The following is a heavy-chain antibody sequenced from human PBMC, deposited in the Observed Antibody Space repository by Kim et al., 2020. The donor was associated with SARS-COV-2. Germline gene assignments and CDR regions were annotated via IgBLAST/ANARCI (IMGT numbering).Heavy chain of an antibody. V-gene: IGHV3-53*04. CDR3: ARDTRSAGGYSLAAFDY. J-gene: IGHJ4*02. CDR2: IYSGGST. CDR1: GFTVSSNY. Sequence: GGSLRLSCAASGFTVSSNYMSWVRQAPGKGLEWVSVIYSGGSTYYADSVKGRFTISRHNSKNTLYLQMNSLRAEDTAVYYCARDTRSAGGYSLAAFDYWGQGTLVTVSS. D-gene: IGHD4-4*01.